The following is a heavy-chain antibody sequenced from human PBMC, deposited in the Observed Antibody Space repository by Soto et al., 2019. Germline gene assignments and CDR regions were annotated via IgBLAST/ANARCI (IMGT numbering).Heavy chain of an antibody. J-gene: IGHJ4*02. CDR1: GGSISSYY. D-gene: IGHD6-13*01. V-gene: IGHV4-59*01. Sequence: QVQLQESGPGLVKPSETLSLTCTVSGGSISSYYWSWIRQPPGKGLEWIGYLYYSGNTNYNPSLSARFTLSVDASNHHGSLPVGSVTAALTAVASGAGAASPLYSSSRFNVNYWGPGTLVTVSA. CDR3: AGAASPLYSSSRFNVNY. CDR2: LYYSGNT.